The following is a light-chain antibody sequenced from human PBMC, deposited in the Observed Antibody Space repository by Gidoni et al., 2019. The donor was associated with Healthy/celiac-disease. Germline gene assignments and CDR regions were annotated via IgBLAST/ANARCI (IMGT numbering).Light chain of an antibody. Sequence: DIQMNQSPSSLSASVGDRVTITCLASQVVRTFLNWYQQKPGKAPKLLIYAASSLQSGVPSRFSGSGSGTDFTLTISSLQPEDFATYYCQQTYSSPYIFAQGTNLEI. V-gene: IGKV1-39*01. CDR3: QQTYSSPYI. CDR1: QVVRTF. J-gene: IGKJ2*01. CDR2: AAS.